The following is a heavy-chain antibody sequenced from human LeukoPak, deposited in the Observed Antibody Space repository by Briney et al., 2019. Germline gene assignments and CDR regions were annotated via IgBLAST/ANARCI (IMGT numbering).Heavy chain of an antibody. V-gene: IGHV3-11*04. CDR2: ISSSASTI. J-gene: IGHJ4*02. CDR3: ARAGYRYAYDY. Sequence: PGGSLRLSCAASGFTFSDHYMTWIRQAPGKGLECISYISSSASTIYYADSVKGRFTISRDNAKNSLFLQMNSLRAEDTAVYYCARAGYRYAYDYWGQGTLVTVSS. D-gene: IGHD5-18*01. CDR1: GFTFSDHY.